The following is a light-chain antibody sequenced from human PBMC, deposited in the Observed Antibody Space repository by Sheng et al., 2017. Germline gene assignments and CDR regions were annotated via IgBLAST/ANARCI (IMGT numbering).Light chain of an antibody. V-gene: IGKV3-20*01. J-gene: IGKJ1*01. Sequence: DIVLTQAPGTLSLSLGDRATLSCRTSQTIRNDYLVWLQQKPGQAPRLLIYGASNRATGIPDRFIGSGSGTDFTLTITRLEPEDFAVYYCQQYGGSRTFGQGTKVEI. CDR2: GAS. CDR1: QTIRNDY. CDR3: QQYGGSRT.